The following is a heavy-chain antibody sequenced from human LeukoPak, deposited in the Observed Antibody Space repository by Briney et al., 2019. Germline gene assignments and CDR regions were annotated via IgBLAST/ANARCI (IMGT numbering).Heavy chain of an antibody. CDR2: IYISGDT. Sequence: SETLSLTCTVSGVSISSYYWSWILQPPGKGLECIGYIYISGDTNYNPSLKSRVTMSLDTSKNQFSLKLSSLTAADTAVYYCARGARLFDSWGQGTLVTVSS. J-gene: IGHJ4*02. CDR3: ARGARLFDS. D-gene: IGHD3-16*01. V-gene: IGHV4-4*09. CDR1: GVSISSYY.